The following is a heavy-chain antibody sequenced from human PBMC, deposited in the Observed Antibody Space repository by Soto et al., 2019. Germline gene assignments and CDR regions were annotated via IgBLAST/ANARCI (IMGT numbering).Heavy chain of an antibody. V-gene: IGHV1-8*02. CDR3: ALELGYCISTSCYHG. J-gene: IGHJ4*02. CDR1: GYTFTGYY. D-gene: IGHD2-2*01. Sequence: GPSVKASCKASGYTFTGYYMHWVRQATGQGLEWMGWMNPNSGNTGYAQKFQGRVTMTRNTSISTAYMELSSLRSEDTAVYYCALELGYCISTSCYHGWGQGTLVTVSS. CDR2: MNPNSGNT.